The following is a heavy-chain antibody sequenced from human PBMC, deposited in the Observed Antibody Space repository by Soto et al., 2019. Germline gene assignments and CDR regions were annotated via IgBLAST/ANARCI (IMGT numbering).Heavy chain of an antibody. V-gene: IGHV4-34*01. J-gene: IGHJ4*02. D-gene: IGHD2-15*01. CDR3: ARGISLIVEVHRDALDKYYFDS. Sequence: SETLSLTCAVYGGSFSGYYWSWIRQSPGKGLEWIGEINHSGSSISNPSLKSRVTISVDTSKNQFCLKLRSVTAADTAAYYCARGISLIVEVHRDALDKYYFDSWSQGTLVPVSS. CDR1: GGSFSGYY. CDR2: INHSGSS.